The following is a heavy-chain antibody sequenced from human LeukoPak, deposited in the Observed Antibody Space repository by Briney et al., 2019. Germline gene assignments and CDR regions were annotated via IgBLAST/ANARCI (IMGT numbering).Heavy chain of an antibody. D-gene: IGHD1-26*01. CDR3: ARHFRPEAVGATRGFGY. V-gene: IGHV4-59*08. Sequence: PSETLSLTCTVSGGSISSYYWGWIRQPPGKGLEWIGYIYYSGSTNYNPSLKSRVTISVDTSKNQFSLKLNSVTAADTAVYYCARHFRPEAVGATRGFGYWGQGTLVTVSS. CDR1: GGSISSYY. CDR2: IYYSGST. J-gene: IGHJ4*02.